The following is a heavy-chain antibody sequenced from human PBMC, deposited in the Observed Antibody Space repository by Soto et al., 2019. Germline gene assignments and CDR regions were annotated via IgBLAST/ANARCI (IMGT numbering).Heavy chain of an antibody. V-gene: IGHV4-30-2*01. Sequence: QLQLHESGSGLVKPSQTLSLTCTVSGASIPFGGYSWSWIRQTPGKGLEWIGYINHLETTFYNPSFERRLTLSIDRAKNQFSLKLHSMSAADRAVYFCARGGGSDAFDYWGQGILVTVSS. D-gene: IGHD1-26*01. CDR1: GASIPFGGYS. CDR3: ARGGGSDAFDY. CDR2: INHLETT. J-gene: IGHJ4*02.